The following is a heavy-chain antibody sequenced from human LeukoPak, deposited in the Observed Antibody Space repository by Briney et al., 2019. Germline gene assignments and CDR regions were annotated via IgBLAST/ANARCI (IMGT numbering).Heavy chain of an antibody. Sequence: ASVKVPCKASGYTFTSYAISWVRQAPGQGLEWMGGIIPTFGTANYAQKFQGRVTITADKSTSTAYMELSSLRSEDTAVYYCARWGGPYGSGSYYKEYYFDYWGQGTLVTVSS. CDR1: GYTFTSYA. CDR3: ARWGGPYGSGSYYKEYYFDY. J-gene: IGHJ4*02. V-gene: IGHV1-69*06. CDR2: IIPTFGTA. D-gene: IGHD3-10*01.